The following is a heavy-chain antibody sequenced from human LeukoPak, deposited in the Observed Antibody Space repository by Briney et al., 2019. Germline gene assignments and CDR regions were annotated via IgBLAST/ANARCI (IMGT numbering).Heavy chain of an antibody. CDR2: TYYRSKWYD. Sequence: SQTLSLTFAISGDSVSSNSAAWNWIRQSPSRGLEWLGRTYYRSKWYDDYTLSVKSRITINPDTSKNQFSLQLNSMTPDDTAVYYCARERRGHYDTSGYPVGVFDYWGQGTLVTVSS. J-gene: IGHJ4*02. V-gene: IGHV6-1*01. CDR1: GDSVSSNSAA. CDR3: ARERRGHYDTSGYPVGVFDY. D-gene: IGHD3-22*01.